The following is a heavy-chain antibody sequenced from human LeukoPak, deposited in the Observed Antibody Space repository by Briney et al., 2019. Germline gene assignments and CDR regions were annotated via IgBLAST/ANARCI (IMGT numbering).Heavy chain of an antibody. CDR3: AKNGRDDHDKYFFDF. CDR1: GFIFRNYA. Sequence: GGSVRLSCAGSGFIFRNYAMNWVRQAPGRGLEGVSAISGSGVGTNYADSVKGRFTIPRDNSKNTLYLQMNSLRAEDTAVYYCAKNGRDDHDKYFFDFWGQGTQVTVSS. CDR2: ISGSGVGT. J-gene: IGHJ4*02. V-gene: IGHV3-23*01. D-gene: IGHD3-9*01.